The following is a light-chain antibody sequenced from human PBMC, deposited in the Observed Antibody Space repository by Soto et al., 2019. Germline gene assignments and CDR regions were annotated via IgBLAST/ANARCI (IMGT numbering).Light chain of an antibody. V-gene: IGLV2-14*01. CDR3: SSYAGTKIFV. J-gene: IGLJ1*01. CDR2: EVT. CDR1: SGDIGSYNR. Sequence: QSVLTQPASVSGSPGQSITISCTGTSGDIGSYNRVSWYQQHPGKAPKLIIYEVTDRPSGVSNRFSGSKSGNTASLTISGLQAEDEAEYYCSSYAGTKIFVLGSGTKVT.